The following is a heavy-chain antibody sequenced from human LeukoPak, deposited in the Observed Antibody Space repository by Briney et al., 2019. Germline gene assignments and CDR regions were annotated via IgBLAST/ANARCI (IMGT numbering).Heavy chain of an antibody. Sequence: ASVKVSCKASGGTFSSYAISWVRQAPGQGLEWMGGIIPIFGTANYAQKFQGRVTITADESTSTAYMELSSLRSEDTAVYYCARDGGDRLRFLELDYWGQGTLVTVSS. J-gene: IGHJ4*02. CDR1: GGTFSSYA. CDR3: ARDGGDRLRFLELDY. CDR2: IIPIFGTA. D-gene: IGHD3-3*01. V-gene: IGHV1-69*13.